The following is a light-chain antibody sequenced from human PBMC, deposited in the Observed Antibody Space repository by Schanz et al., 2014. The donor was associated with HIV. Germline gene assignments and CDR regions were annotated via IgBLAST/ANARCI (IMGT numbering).Light chain of an antibody. CDR2: STT. CDR3: LLTYGGTQV. V-gene: IGLV7-43*01. J-gene: IGLJ3*02. CDR1: TGAVTSGYS. Sequence: QAVVTQEPSLTVSPGGTVTLTCASSTGAVTSGYSPNWFQQKPGQAPRALIYSTTYRHSWTPARFSGSLLGGKAALTLSGVQPEDEAEYYCLLTYGGTQVFGGGTKLTVL.